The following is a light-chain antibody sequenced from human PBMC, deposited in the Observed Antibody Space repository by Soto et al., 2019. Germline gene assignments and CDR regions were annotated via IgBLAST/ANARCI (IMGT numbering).Light chain of an antibody. CDR3: MQRIEFAWT. V-gene: IGKV2-40*01. CDR1: QSLLDSDDGNTY. J-gene: IGKJ1*01. CDR2: TLS. Sequence: DILMTQTPLSLPVTPVEPASISCRSSQSLLDSDDGNTYVDWYLQQPGHSPQLRVYTLSYRASGVPAMLSDSGSVTDFALKISRVMAEDVAVYYCMQRIEFAWTCGQGTKVEIK.